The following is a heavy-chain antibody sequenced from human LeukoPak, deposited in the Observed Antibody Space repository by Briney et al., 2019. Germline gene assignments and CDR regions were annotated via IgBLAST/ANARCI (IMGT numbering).Heavy chain of an antibody. CDR2: IRYDGSNK. CDR1: GFTFSSYG. CDR3: ARAPLAFASGSHFDY. D-gene: IGHD1-26*01. V-gene: IGHV3-30*02. J-gene: IGHJ4*02. Sequence: GGSLRLSCAASGFTFSSYGMHWVRQAPGKGLEWVAFIRYDGSNKYYADSVKGRFTISRDNPKNTLYLQMNSLRAEDTAVYYCARAPLAFASGSHFDYWGQGTLVTVSS.